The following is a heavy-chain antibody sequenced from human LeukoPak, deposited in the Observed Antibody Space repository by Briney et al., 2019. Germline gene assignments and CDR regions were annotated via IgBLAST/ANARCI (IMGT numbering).Heavy chain of an antibody. CDR1: GFTFSTSA. D-gene: IGHD2-15*01. CDR2: IGGNGAT. J-gene: IGHJ4*02. CDR3: ARHSSQGTFDN. V-gene: IGHV3-23*01. Sequence: GGSLRLSCAGSGFTFSTSAMSWVRQAPGKGLEWVSAIGGNGATYYAESVKGRFTISRDTSRNTLYLQMNSLRAEDTAVYNCARHSSQGTFDNWGQGALVTVSS.